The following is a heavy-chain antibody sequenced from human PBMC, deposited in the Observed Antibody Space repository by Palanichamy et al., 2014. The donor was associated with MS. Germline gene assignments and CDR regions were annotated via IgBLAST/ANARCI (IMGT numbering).Heavy chain of an antibody. Sequence: EVQLVESGGGLVQPGGSLRLSCAASGFTFSSYAMSWVRQAPGKGLEWVSAISGSGGSTYYADSVKGRFTISRDNSKNMLYLQMNSLRAEDTAIYYCAKDYYDSSGYLQYFQHWGQGTLVTVSS. CDR3: AKDYYDSSGYLQYFQH. CDR1: GFTFSSYA. V-gene: IGHV3-23*04. D-gene: IGHD3-22*01. CDR2: ISGSGGST. J-gene: IGHJ1*01.